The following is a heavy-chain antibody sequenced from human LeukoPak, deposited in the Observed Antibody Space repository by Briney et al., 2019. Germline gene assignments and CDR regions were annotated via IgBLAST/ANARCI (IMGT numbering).Heavy chain of an antibody. CDR1: GFTFSSYS. CDR3: AREAGTGERWYFDL. D-gene: IGHD7-27*01. Sequence: GGSLRLSCAASGFTFSSYSMNWVRQAPGEGLEWVSSIDTSTTYMTYADSGKGRFTISRDNARTSLYLQMNSLRAEDTAVYYCAREAGTGERWYFDLWGRGTLVTVSS. J-gene: IGHJ2*01. V-gene: IGHV3-21*01. CDR2: IDTSTTYM.